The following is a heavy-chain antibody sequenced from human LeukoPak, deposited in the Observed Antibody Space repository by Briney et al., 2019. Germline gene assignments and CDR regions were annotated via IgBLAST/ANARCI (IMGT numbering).Heavy chain of an antibody. CDR1: GGSISSSSYY. V-gene: IGHV4-39*02. J-gene: IGHJ4*02. D-gene: IGHD3-10*01. CDR3: ARDGLVGGGDY. Sequence: PSETLSLTCAVSGGSISSSSYYWGWIRQPPGKGLEWVGSIYYSGSTYYTPSLKSRVTISVDTSKTRLSRKLSCVTAAGTAVYYCARDGLVGGGDYWGQGTLVTVSS. CDR2: IYYSGST.